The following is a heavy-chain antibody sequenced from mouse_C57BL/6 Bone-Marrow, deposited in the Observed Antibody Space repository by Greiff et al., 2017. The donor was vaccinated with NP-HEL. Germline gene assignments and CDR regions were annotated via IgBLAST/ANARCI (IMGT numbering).Heavy chain of an antibody. CDR3: ARGVGFDY. CDR2: ISSGGSYT. Sequence: DVMLVESGGDLVKPGGSLKLSCAASGFTFSSYGMSWVRQTPDKRLEWVATISSGGSYTYYPDSVKGRFTISRDNAKNTLYLQMSSLKSEDTAMYYCARGVGFDYWGQGTTLTVSS. J-gene: IGHJ2*01. CDR1: GFTFSSYG. V-gene: IGHV5-6*02. D-gene: IGHD1-1*01.